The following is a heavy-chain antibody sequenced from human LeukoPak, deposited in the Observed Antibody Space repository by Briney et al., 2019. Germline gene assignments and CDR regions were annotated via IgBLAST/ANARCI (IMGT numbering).Heavy chain of an antibody. V-gene: IGHV4-59*01. CDR3: ARDRGILTDYAFDY. Sequence: PSETLSLTCTVSGGSISSYFWSWIRQPPGKGLEWIGYIYYSGSTNYNPSLKSRVTISVDTSKNQFSLKLSSVTAADTAVYFCARDRGILTDYAFDYWGQGTLVTVSS. CDR1: GGSISSYF. D-gene: IGHD3-9*01. CDR2: IYYSGST. J-gene: IGHJ4*02.